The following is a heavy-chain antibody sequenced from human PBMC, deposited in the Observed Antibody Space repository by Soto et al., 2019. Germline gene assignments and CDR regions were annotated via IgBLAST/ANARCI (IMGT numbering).Heavy chain of an antibody. J-gene: IGHJ4*02. CDR3: AVPAILTGGPDDY. V-gene: IGHV1-58*02. D-gene: IGHD3-9*01. CDR1: GFTFTSSA. Sequence: QMQLVQSGPEVKKPGTSVKVSCKASGFTFTSSAMQWVRQARGQRLEWIGWIVVGSGNTNYAQKFQERGTITRDMSTSTAYMELSSLRCEDTAVYYCAVPAILTGGPDDYWGQGTLVTVSS. CDR2: IVVGSGNT.